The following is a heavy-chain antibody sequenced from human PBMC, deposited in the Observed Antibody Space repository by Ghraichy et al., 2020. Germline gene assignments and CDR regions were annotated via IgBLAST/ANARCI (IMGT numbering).Heavy chain of an antibody. CDR3: TRGGQRNRGQADGLDL. Sequence: GESLNISCAASGFSFSSYDMHWVRQITGKGLEWVSGIGTAGDTNYAGSVKGRLTISRENAKNFLYLQMNGLRAGDTAVYYCTRGGQRNRGQADGLDLWGQGTTVIVSS. CDR2: IGTAGDT. CDR1: GFSFSSYD. V-gene: IGHV3-13*01. D-gene: IGHD3-10*01. J-gene: IGHJ6*02.